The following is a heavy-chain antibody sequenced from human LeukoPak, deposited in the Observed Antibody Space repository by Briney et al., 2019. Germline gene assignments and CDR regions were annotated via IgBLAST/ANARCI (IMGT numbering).Heavy chain of an antibody. D-gene: IGHD2-21*02. V-gene: IGHV1-2*02. CDR3: AIPPCSDGYCFFDY. Sequence: GASVKVSCKASGYTFTNYYMHWVRQAPGQGPEWMGWINPNAGGTKYAQKFQGRVTMTRDTSISTAYMELSRPTSGDTAVYYCAIPPCSDGYCFFDYWGQGTLVTVSS. CDR1: GYTFTNYY. CDR2: INPNAGGT. J-gene: IGHJ4*02.